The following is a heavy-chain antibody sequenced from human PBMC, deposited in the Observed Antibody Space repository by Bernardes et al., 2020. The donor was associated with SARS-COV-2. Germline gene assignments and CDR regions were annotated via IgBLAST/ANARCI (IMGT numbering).Heavy chain of an antibody. V-gene: IGHV4-31*03. CDR2: IYYSGST. D-gene: IGHD3-3*01. Sequence: SETLSLTFTVSGGSISSGGYYWSWIRQHPGKGLEWIGYIYYSGSTYYNPSLKSRVTISVDTSKNQFSLKLSSVTAADTAVYYCARAKRITIFGVVTNFDYWGQGTLVTVSS. J-gene: IGHJ4*02. CDR3: ARAKRITIFGVVTNFDY. CDR1: GGSISSGGYY.